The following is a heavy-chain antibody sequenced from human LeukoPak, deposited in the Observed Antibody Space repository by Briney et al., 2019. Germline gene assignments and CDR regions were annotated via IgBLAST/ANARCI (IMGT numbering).Heavy chain of an antibody. Sequence: SGPTLVKPTQTLTLTCTFSGFSLSTSGMYVGWIPHPPGKALEWLALIYWNDDKRYSPSLKSRLTITKDTSKNQVVLTMTNMDPVDTATYYCAHRNSDYRAFDIWGQGTMVTVSS. V-gene: IGHV2-5*01. CDR3: AHRNSDYRAFDI. J-gene: IGHJ3*02. CDR2: IYWNDDK. CDR1: GFSLSTSGMY. D-gene: IGHD4-11*01.